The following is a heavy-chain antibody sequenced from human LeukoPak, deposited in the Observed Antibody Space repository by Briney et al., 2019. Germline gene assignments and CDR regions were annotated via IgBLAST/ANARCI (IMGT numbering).Heavy chain of an antibody. J-gene: IGHJ4*02. CDR3: AKAGIAVPATPEY. D-gene: IGHD6-19*01. CDR1: GFTFSSYA. V-gene: IGHV3-23*01. CDR2: ISSSGDTT. Sequence: GGSLRLSCAASGFTFSSYAMEWVRQAPGKGLEWVSVISSSGDTTYYSDSVKGRFIISRDNSRNTLYLQMNSLRVDDTAVYYCAKAGIAVPATPEYCGQGTQVTVSS.